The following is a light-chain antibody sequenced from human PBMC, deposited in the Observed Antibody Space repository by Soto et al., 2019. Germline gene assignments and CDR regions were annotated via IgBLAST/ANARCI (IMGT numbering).Light chain of an antibody. CDR2: GAS. V-gene: IGKV3-15*01. Sequence: EVVLTQSPGTLSLSPGERATLSCRASQSVSSNLAWYQQKPGQAPRLLIYGASTRANGIPARFSGSGSGTELTLTISSLQSEDFAVYYCQQYNNWPTITFGQGTRLEIK. CDR1: QSVSSN. J-gene: IGKJ5*01. CDR3: QQYNNWPTIT.